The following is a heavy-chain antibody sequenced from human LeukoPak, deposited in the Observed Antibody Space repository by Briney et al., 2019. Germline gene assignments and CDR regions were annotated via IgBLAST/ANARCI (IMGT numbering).Heavy chain of an antibody. CDR3: ARRRKYYYYYMDV. J-gene: IGHJ6*03. Sequence: PSETLSLTCAVYGGSFSGYYWSWIRQPPGKGLEGIGEINHSGSTNYNPSLKSRVTISVDTSKNQFSLKLSSVTAADTAVYYCARRRKYYYYYMDVWGKGTTVTISS. D-gene: IGHD1-14*01. CDR1: GGSFSGYY. V-gene: IGHV4-34*01. CDR2: INHSGST.